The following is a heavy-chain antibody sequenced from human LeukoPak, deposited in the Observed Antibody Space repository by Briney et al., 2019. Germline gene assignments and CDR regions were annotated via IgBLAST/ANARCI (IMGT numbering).Heavy chain of an antibody. CDR3: ARGLKGITMVRGAVRPHNWFDP. V-gene: IGHV4-34*01. J-gene: IGHJ5*02. D-gene: IGHD3-10*01. CDR2: INHSGST. Sequence: SETLSLTCAVYGGSFSGYYWSWIRQPPGKGLEWIGEINHSGSTNYNPSLKSRVTISVDTSKNQFSLKLSSVTAADTAVYYCARGLKGITMVRGAVRPHNWFDPWGQGTLVTVSS. CDR1: GGSFSGYY.